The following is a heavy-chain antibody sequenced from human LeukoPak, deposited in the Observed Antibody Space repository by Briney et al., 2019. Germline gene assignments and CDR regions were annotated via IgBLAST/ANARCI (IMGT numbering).Heavy chain of an antibody. J-gene: IGHJ6*03. D-gene: IGHD3-3*01. CDR3: ARGLKTGDFWSGYLQIYYYYMDV. Sequence: GASVKVSCKASGGTFSRYAMNWVRQAPGQGLEWMGGIMPIFGTTSYAQKFQGRVTITTDESTSTAYMELSSLRSEDTAVYYCARGLKTGDFWSGYLQIYYYYMDVWGKGTTVTVSS. CDR1: GGTFSRYA. V-gene: IGHV1-69*05. CDR2: IMPIFGTT.